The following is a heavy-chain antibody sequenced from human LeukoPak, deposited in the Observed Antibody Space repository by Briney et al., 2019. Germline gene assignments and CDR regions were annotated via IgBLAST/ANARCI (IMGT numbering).Heavy chain of an antibody. J-gene: IGHJ4*02. Sequence: GGSLRLSCAASGFTFSGYAMHWVRQAPGKGLEWVAVISYDGSNKYYADSVKGRFTISRDNSKNTLYLQMDSLRVEDTAVYYCARDISGDYWGQGTLVAVSS. V-gene: IGHV3-30*14. D-gene: IGHD3-10*01. CDR1: GFTFSGYA. CDR2: ISYDGSNK. CDR3: ARDISGDY.